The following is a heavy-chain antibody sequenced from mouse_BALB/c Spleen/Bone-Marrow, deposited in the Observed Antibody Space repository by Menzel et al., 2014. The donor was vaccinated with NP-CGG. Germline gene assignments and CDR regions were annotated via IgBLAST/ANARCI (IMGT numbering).Heavy chain of an antibody. J-gene: IGHJ4*01. Sequence: VQLKQSGAELVRSGASVKLSCTGSGFSIKDFYMHWVKQRPEQGLEWIGWIDPENGDTEYAPKFQGKATLTADTSSNTAYLQLNSLTSEDTAVYYCNADTRAMDYWGQGTSVTVSS. CDR3: NADTRAMDY. CDR1: GFSIKDFY. V-gene: IGHV14-4*02. CDR2: IDPENGDT.